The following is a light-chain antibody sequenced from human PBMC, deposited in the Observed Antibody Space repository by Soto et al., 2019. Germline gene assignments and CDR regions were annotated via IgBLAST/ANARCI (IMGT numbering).Light chain of an antibody. Sequence: DIVLTQSPGTLSLSPGERATLSWRASQSISSSYLGWYQQKPGQATRLLIYGAYSRATGIPDRFSGSGSGTEFTLTITSLQSEDSAVYYCQQSNVWQTVTFGQGTRLEI. J-gene: IGKJ5*01. CDR3: QQSNVWQTVT. CDR1: QSISSSY. V-gene: IGKV3D-20*02. CDR2: GAY.